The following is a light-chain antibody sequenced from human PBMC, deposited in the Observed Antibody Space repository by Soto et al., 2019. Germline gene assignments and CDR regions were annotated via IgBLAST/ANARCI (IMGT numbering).Light chain of an antibody. Sequence: EIVLTQSPGTLSLSPGESATLSCRASQTIMNNYLAWYQQKPGRAPRLLIFGASSRATGIPDRFSGSGSGTDFTLTINRLEPEDVAVYYCQQYYSTPAFGQGTKVDIK. V-gene: IGKV3-20*01. CDR2: GAS. CDR3: QQYYSTPA. J-gene: IGKJ1*01. CDR1: QTIMNNY.